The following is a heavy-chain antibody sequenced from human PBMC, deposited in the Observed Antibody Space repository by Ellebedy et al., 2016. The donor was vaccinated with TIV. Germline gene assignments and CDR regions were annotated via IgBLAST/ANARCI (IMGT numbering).Heavy chain of an antibody. CDR2: ISSMSVFI. J-gene: IGHJ6*03. Sequence: PGGSLRLSCVGAGFNFDEYAMHWVRQAPGKGLEWVSRISSMSVFIGYAASVKGRFTISRDNAKKSLSLQMSSLGPEDTAVYYCVKGPTADFYYYMEVWGKGTMVTVSS. CDR1: GFNFDEYA. CDR3: VKGPTADFYYYMEV. V-gene: IGHV3-9*01.